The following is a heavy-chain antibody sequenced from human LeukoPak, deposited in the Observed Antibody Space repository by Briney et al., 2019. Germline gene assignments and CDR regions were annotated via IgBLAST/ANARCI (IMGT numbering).Heavy chain of an antibody. CDR3: AREYYYDSSGYEDFDY. CDR1: GYTFTGYY. Sequence: ASVKVSCKASGYTFTGYYMHWVRQAPGQGLEWMGWINPNSGGTNYAQKFQGRVTMTTDTSTSTAYMELRSLRSDDPAVYYCAREYYYDSSGYEDFDYWGQGTLVTVSS. D-gene: IGHD3-22*01. V-gene: IGHV1-2*02. J-gene: IGHJ4*02. CDR2: INPNSGGT.